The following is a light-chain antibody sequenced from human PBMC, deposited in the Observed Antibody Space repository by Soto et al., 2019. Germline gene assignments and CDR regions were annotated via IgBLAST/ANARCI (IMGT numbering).Light chain of an antibody. CDR1: SSDVGGYAY. V-gene: IGLV2-14*01. J-gene: IGLJ3*02. CDR3: SSYTSSTTPV. CDR2: EVS. Sequence: QSVLTQPASVSGSPRQSITISCTGTSSDVGGYAYVSWYQQYPGKAPKLVISEVSNRPSGVSHRFSGSRSGNTASLTISGLQAEDEADYYCSSYTSSTTPVFGGGTKVTVL.